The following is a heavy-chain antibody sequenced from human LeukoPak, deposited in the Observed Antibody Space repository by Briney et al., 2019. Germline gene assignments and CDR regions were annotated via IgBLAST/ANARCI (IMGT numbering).Heavy chain of an antibody. Sequence: ASVKVSCKTSGYTFTSYDINWVRQATGQGLEWLGWMSPNNGDTGYAQKFQGRVTMTRDTSISTAYMELSRLRSDDTAVYYCARGGRGYNHGFDYWGQGTLVTVSS. CDR3: ARGGRGYNHGFDY. J-gene: IGHJ4*02. CDR1: GYTFTSYD. CDR2: MSPNNGDT. D-gene: IGHD5-24*01. V-gene: IGHV1-8*01.